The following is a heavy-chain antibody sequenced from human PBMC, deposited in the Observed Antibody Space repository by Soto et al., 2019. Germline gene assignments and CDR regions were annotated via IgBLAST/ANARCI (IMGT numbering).Heavy chain of an antibody. CDR1: GFTFSTYA. CDR3: AKVTSAWSTYGY. J-gene: IGHJ4*02. Sequence: PGGSLRLSCAASGFTFSTYAMSWVRQAPGRGLEWVSTIIGSGDSTYYADSVKGRFTISRDNSKNTLYLQMNSLRVEDTAVYYCAKVTSAWSTYGYWGQGNLVTVSS. V-gene: IGHV3-23*01. CDR2: IIGSGDST. D-gene: IGHD6-19*01.